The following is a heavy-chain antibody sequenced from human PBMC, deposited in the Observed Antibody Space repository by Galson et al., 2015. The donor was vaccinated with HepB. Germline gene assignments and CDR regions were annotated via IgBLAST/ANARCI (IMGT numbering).Heavy chain of an antibody. J-gene: IGHJ3*02. CDR1: GFSLSTSGVG. CDR2: IYWNDDK. Sequence: ALVKPTQTLTLTRTFSGFSLSTSGVGVGWIRQPPGKALEWLALIYWNDDKRYSPSLKSRLTITKDTSKNQMVLTMTNMDPVDTATYYCAHRSGSSWYFRSARADAFDIWGQGTMVTVSS. CDR3: AHRSGSSWYFRSARADAFDI. V-gene: IGHV2-5*01. D-gene: IGHD6-13*01.